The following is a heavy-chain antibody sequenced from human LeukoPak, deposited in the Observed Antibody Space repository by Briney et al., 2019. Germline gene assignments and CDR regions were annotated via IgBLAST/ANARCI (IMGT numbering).Heavy chain of an antibody. CDR1: GFTFNNYA. J-gene: IGHJ5*02. Sequence: GGSLRLSCATSGFTFNNYAMHWVRQAPGKGLEWVAVISYDGSNKYYADSVKGRFTISRDNSKNTLYLQMNSLRAEDTAVYYCARAYLLGWFDPWGQGTLVTVSS. D-gene: IGHD3-16*01. V-gene: IGHV3-30*04. CDR2: ISYDGSNK. CDR3: ARAYLLGWFDP.